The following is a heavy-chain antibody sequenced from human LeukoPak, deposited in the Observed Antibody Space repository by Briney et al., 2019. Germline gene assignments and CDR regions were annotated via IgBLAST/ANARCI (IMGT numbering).Heavy chain of an antibody. CDR3: AKDQPITIFGVATYYFDY. V-gene: IGHV3-30*04. J-gene: IGHJ4*02. D-gene: IGHD3-3*01. CDR1: GFTFSSYA. Sequence: GGSLRLSCAASGFTFSSYAMHWVRQAPGKGLEWVAVISYDGSNKKYADSVKGRFTISRDNSKNTLFLQMNSLRAEDTAVYSCAKDQPITIFGVATYYFDYWGQGTLVTVSS. CDR2: ISYDGSNK.